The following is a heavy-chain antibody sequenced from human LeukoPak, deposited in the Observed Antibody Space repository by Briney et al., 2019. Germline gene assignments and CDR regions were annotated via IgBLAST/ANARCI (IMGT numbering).Heavy chain of an antibody. V-gene: IGHV3-33*06. D-gene: IGHD3-16*01. CDR3: AKDQGGKNYFDY. J-gene: IGHJ4*02. Sequence: GGSLRLSCAASGFTFSNYGMHWVRQAPGKGLEWVAVIWHDGSKKYYADSVQGRLTISRDNSKNTLYPQMNSLRAEDPAVYYCAKDQGGKNYFDYWGQGTLVTVPS. CDR2: IWHDGSKK. CDR1: GFTFSNYG.